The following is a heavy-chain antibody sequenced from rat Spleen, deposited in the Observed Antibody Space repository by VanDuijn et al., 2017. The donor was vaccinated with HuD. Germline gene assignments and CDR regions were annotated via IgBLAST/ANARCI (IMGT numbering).Heavy chain of an antibody. Sequence: EVRRVESGGDFVQPGRSLKLSCAASGLTISDCNMAWVRQAPKKGLIWVATISYDGSSSYYRDSVKGRFTISRDNAKRTLYLQMDSLRSEDTATYYCSIPGYGYPFAYWGQGTLVTVSS. V-gene: IGHV5-7*01. CDR2: ISYDGSSS. J-gene: IGHJ3*01. CDR3: SIPGYGYPFAY. CDR1: GLTISDCN. D-gene: IGHD1-7*01.